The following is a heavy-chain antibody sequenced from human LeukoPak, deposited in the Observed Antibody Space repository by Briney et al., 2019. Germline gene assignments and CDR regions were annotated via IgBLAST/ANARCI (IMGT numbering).Heavy chain of an antibody. J-gene: IGHJ5*02. CDR1: GGSISSYY. V-gene: IGHV4-59*08. D-gene: IGHD1-26*01. CDR2: IYYSGIT. Sequence: SETLSLTCTVSGGSISSYYWSWIRQPPGKGLEWIGYIYYSGITNYNPSLKSRVTISVDTSKNQFSLKLSSVTAADTAVYYCARGPGGVSYYAYNCFDPWGQGTLVTVSS. CDR3: ARGPGGVSYYAYNCFDP.